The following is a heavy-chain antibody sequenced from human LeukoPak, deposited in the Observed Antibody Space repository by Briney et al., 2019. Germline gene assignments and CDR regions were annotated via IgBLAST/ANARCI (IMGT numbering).Heavy chain of an antibody. Sequence: GGSLRLSCAASGFTFDDFGMSWVRHAPGKGLEWVSGIYWSGDSIGYADSVKGRFTISRDNAKNSLYLQMSSMRAEDTALYYSARATCLSFYGSGSGFDYWGQGTLVTVSS. CDR1: GFTFDDFG. V-gene: IGHV3-20*04. D-gene: IGHD3-10*01. CDR3: ARATCLSFYGSGSGFDY. J-gene: IGHJ4*02. CDR2: IYWSGDSI.